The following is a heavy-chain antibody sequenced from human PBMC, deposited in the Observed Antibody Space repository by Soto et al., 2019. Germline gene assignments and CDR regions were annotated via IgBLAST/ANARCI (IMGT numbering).Heavy chain of an antibody. CDR2: ISGSGGST. CDR1: GFTFSSYA. CDR3: AKGGGVRGGYFDY. Sequence: EVQLLESGGGLVQPGGSLRLSCAASGFTFSSYAMSWVRQAPGKGLEWVSAISGSGGSTYYADSVKGRFTISRDNSKNPLYLQMNGLRAEDTAVYYCAKGGGVRGGYFDYWGQGTLVTVSS. D-gene: IGHD3-10*01. V-gene: IGHV3-23*01. J-gene: IGHJ4*02.